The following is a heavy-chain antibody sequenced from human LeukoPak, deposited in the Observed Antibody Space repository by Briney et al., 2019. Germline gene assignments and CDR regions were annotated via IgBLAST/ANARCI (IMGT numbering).Heavy chain of an antibody. Sequence: SVKVSCKASGGTFSSYAISWVRQAPGQGLEWMGGIIPIFGTANYAQKFQGRVAITADESTSTAYMELSSLRSEDTAVYYCARAGVVLMVYATDFDYWGQGTLVTVSS. CDR1: GGTFSSYA. CDR3: ARAGVVLMVYATDFDY. D-gene: IGHD2-8*01. V-gene: IGHV1-69*13. J-gene: IGHJ4*02. CDR2: IIPIFGTA.